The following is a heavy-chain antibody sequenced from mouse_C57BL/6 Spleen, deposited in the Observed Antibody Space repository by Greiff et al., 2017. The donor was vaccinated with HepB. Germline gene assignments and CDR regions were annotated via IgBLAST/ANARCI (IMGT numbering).Heavy chain of an antibody. Sequence: EVQLQQSGAELVRPGASVKLSCTASGFNIKDYYMHWVKQRPEQGLEWIGRIDPDDGDTEYAPKFQGKATMIADTSSNPAYLQLSSLTSEDTTVYYCTTKDYPFDYWNQGTTLTVSS. D-gene: IGHD5-5*01. CDR3: TTKDYPFDY. J-gene: IGHJ2*01. V-gene: IGHV14-1*01. CDR2: IDPDDGDT. CDR1: GFNIKDYY.